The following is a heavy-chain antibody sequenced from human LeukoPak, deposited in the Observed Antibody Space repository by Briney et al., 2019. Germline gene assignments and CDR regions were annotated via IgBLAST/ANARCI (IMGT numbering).Heavy chain of an antibody. V-gene: IGHV3-23*01. J-gene: IGHJ4*02. D-gene: IGHD5-18*01. CDR1: GFTFSSYA. Sequence: GSLRLSCAASGFTFSSYAMSWVRQAPGKGLEWVSAISGSGGSTYSADSVKGRFTISRDNSKNTLYLQMNSLRAEDTAVYYCAKSPAVHTAMDGVFDYWGQGTLVTVSS. CDR2: ISGSGGST. CDR3: AKSPAVHTAMDGVFDY.